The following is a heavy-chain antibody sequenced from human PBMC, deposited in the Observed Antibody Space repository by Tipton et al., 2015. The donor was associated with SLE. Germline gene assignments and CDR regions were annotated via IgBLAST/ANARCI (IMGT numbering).Heavy chain of an antibody. CDR3: ARAPAGSISMGYFDN. V-gene: IGHV3-23*01. J-gene: IGHJ4*02. Sequence: SLRLSCAASRFTFSNYAMSWVRQAPGKGLEWISAISASGGSTHYADSVKGRFTISRDNSRNTVFLQMTSLRAEDTAVYHCARAPAGSISMGYFDNWGQGALATVSS. CDR1: RFTFSNYA. CDR2: ISASGGST. D-gene: IGHD2-2*01.